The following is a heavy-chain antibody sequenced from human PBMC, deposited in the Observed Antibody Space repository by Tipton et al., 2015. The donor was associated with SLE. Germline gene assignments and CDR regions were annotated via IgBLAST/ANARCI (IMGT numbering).Heavy chain of an antibody. CDR1: GGSLSGYY. CDR2: MYYSGST. V-gene: IGHV4-59*01. Sequence: TLSLTCAVYGGSLSGYYWSWIRQPPGKGLEWIGYMYYSGSTNYNPSLKRRGTISLDTSKNQFSLKLNSVTAADTAVYYCARGASLPADLAYWGQGTLVTVSS. CDR3: ARGASLPADLAY. D-gene: IGHD2-2*01. J-gene: IGHJ4*02.